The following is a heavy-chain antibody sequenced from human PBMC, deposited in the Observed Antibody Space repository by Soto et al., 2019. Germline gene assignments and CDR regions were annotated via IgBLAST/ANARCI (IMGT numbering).Heavy chain of an antibody. V-gene: IGHV3-23*01. CDR2: ITGGGDYT. CDR1: GFTFSSYA. J-gene: IGHJ4*02. Sequence: EVQVLESGGGLVQPGGSLRLSCAASGFTFSSYALTWIRQAPGKGLEWVSAITGGGDYTYYADSAKGRFTISRDNSKTTLYLQRNSLRAEDTAVDYCAEGSRSAYPYYLEYWGQGTLVTVSS. D-gene: IGHD3-10*01. CDR3: AEGSRSAYPYYLEY.